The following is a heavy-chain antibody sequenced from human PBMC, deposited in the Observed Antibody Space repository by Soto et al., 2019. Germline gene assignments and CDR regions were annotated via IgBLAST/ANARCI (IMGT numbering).Heavy chain of an antibody. CDR3: AKVVGSF. Sequence: QVQLVESGGGVVQPGRSLRLSCAASRFTFSSFAMHWVLQAPGKGLEWVAVISYDGSDKYYADSVEGRFSISRDNSKNTLYLQMNSLKTEDTAVYYCAKVVGSFWGQGTLVTVSS. CDR1: RFTFSSFA. CDR2: ISYDGSDK. D-gene: IGHD3-10*01. J-gene: IGHJ4*02. V-gene: IGHV3-30*18.